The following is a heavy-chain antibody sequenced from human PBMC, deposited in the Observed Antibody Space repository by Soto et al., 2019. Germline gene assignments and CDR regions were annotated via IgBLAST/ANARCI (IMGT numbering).Heavy chain of an antibody. J-gene: IGHJ4*02. CDR3: ARLAGYCSGESCRLDY. D-gene: IGHD2-15*01. CDR2: IYYSGST. V-gene: IGHV4-39*02. Sequence: QLQLQESGPGLVKPSETLSLTCTVSGGSISSSSYYWGWIRQPPGKGLEWIGSIYYSGSTYYNLSRKSRVTLSVDTSQNPLPLKLSSVTAADTAVYLCARLAGYCSGESCRLDYSGQGTLVTVSS. CDR1: GGSISSSSYY.